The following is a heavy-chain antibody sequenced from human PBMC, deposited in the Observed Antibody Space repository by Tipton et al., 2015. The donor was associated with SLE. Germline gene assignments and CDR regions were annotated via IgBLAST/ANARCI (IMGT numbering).Heavy chain of an antibody. CDR1: GDSVSSLIYY. J-gene: IGHJ4*02. CDR3: ARDEYRYDGTGYHLLGHFDY. V-gene: IGHV4-61*02. Sequence: TLSLTCTVSGDSVSSLIYYWNWIRQPAGKGLEWIGRVYTTGNTFYNPSLKSRVTISLDTSKNQFSLKLSSVTAADTAVYYCARDEYRYDGTGYHLLGHFDYWGQGTLVTVSS. CDR2: VYTTGNT. D-gene: IGHD3-22*01.